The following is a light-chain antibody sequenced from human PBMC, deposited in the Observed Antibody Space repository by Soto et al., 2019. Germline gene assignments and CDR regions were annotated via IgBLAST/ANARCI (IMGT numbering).Light chain of an antibody. CDR1: ESISNW. CDR3: QQYRTYS. CDR2: HAS. V-gene: IGKV1-5*01. J-gene: IGKJ1*01. Sequence: IQLTQSPTTLPASVGDRVTLTCRASESISNWLAWYQQRPGTAPKLLIYHASILETAVPSRFSGNRSGTEFTLTISSLQPGDFATYYCQQYRTYSFGQGSRVEIK.